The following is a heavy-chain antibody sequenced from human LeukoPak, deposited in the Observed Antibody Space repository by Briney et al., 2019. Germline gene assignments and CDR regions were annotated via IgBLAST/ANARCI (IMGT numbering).Heavy chain of an antibody. J-gene: IGHJ4*02. D-gene: IGHD1-26*01. CDR1: GFTFSSYG. Sequence: GGSLRLSRTVSGFTFSSYGMHWVRQAPGKGLEWVAVIWYDGSNKYYADSVKGRFTISRDNSKNTLYLQMNSLRAEDTAVYYCARDQPGSYYFDYWGQGTLVTVSS. V-gene: IGHV3-33*01. CDR3: ARDQPGSYYFDY. CDR2: IWYDGSNK.